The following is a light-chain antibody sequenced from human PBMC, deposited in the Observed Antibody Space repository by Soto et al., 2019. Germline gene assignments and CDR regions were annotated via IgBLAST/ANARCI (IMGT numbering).Light chain of an antibody. Sequence: DIQMTQSPSSLSASVGDRVTITCRASQSISSYLHWYQQKPRKAPKLLIYAASSLQSGVPSRFSGSGSGTDFTLTISSLQPEDFATYYCQQSYSSPRTFGQGTKLEIK. V-gene: IGKV1-39*01. CDR1: QSISSY. J-gene: IGKJ2*01. CDR3: QQSYSSPRT. CDR2: AAS.